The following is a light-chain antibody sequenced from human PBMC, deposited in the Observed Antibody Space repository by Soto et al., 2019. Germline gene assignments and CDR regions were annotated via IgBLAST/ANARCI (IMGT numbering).Light chain of an antibody. Sequence: EILMTQSPATLSLSPGERATLSCRASQSVSSKLAWYQKKPGQAPRLLLYGASTRATGIPARFSGSGSRTELTLTISSLQSEDFAVYYCQQYNNWPPITFGQGTRLEI. CDR3: QQYNNWPPIT. V-gene: IGKV3-15*01. CDR2: GAS. J-gene: IGKJ5*01. CDR1: QSVSSK.